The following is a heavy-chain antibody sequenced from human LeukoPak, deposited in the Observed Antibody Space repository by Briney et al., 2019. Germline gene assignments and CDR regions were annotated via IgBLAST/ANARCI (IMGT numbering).Heavy chain of an antibody. V-gene: IGHV3-53*01. J-gene: IGHJ4*02. CDR2: IYTDGGT. D-gene: IGHD3-22*01. Sequence: GGSLRLSCAAAGFIVSRNYMTWVRQAPGKGLEWVSVIYTDGGTYYTNSVEGRFTISRDNSKNTLYLQMNSMRAEDTAVYYCARGVLYYDNGGYPAYYFDYWGQGTLVTVSS. CDR3: ARGVLYYDNGGYPAYYFDY. CDR1: GFIVSRNY.